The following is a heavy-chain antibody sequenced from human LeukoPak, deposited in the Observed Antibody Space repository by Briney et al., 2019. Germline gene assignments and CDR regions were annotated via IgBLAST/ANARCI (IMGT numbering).Heavy chain of an antibody. Sequence: GGSLRLSCAASGFTFSSYAMSWVRQAPGKGLEWVSAISGSGGSTYYADSVKGRFTISRDNSKNTLYPQMNSLRAEDTAVYYCAKVVAAAGMYYFDYWGQGTLVTVSS. V-gene: IGHV3-23*01. J-gene: IGHJ4*02. CDR1: GFTFSSYA. CDR3: AKVVAAAGMYYFDY. D-gene: IGHD6-13*01. CDR2: ISGSGGST.